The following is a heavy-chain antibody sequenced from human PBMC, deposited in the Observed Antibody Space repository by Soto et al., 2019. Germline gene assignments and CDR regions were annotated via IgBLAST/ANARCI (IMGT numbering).Heavy chain of an antibody. Sequence: SVKVSCKASGGTFSSYAISWVRQAPGQGLEWMGGIIPIFGTANYAQKFQGRVTITRDTSASTAYMELSSLRSEDTAVYYCARLGYDSSGYYFSHYYGMDVWGQGTTVTVSS. CDR1: GGTFSSYA. D-gene: IGHD3-22*01. CDR2: IIPIFGTA. V-gene: IGHV1-69*05. CDR3: ARLGYDSSGYYFSHYYGMDV. J-gene: IGHJ6*02.